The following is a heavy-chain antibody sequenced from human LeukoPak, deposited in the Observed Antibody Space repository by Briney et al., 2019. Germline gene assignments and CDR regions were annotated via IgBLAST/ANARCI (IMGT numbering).Heavy chain of an antibody. CDR1: GFTFTNAW. Sequence: GGSLRLSCAASGFTFTNAWMSWVRQAPGKGLEWVANIKQDGSEKYYVDSVKGRFTISRDNAKNSLYLQMNSLRAEDTAVYYCARVGQWLAFDYWGQGTLVTVSS. D-gene: IGHD6-19*01. J-gene: IGHJ4*02. CDR2: IKQDGSEK. V-gene: IGHV3-7*01. CDR3: ARVGQWLAFDY.